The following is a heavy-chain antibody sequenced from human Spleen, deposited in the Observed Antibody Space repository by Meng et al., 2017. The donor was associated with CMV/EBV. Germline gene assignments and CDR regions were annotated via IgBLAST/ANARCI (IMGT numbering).Heavy chain of an antibody. J-gene: IGHJ5*01. D-gene: IGHD3-10*01. CDR2: ISGSGGST. CDR1: GFTFSSYA. Sequence: GESLKISCAASGFTFSSYAMSWVRQAPGKGLEWVSAISGSGGSTYYADSVKGRFTISRDNSKNTLYLQMNSLRAEDTAVYYCAKSAWEFFDSWGQGTVVTVSS. CDR3: AKSAWEFFDS. V-gene: IGHV3-23*01.